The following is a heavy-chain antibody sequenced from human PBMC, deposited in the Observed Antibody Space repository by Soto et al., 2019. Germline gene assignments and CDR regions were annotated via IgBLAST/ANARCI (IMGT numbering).Heavy chain of an antibody. CDR3: ASLHIVVVPAASYVDY. V-gene: IGHV3-7*01. CDR1: GFTFSSYW. Sequence: GGSLRLSCAASGFTFSSYWMSWVRQASGKGLEWVANIKQDGSEKYYVDSVKGRLTISRDNAKNSLYLQMNSLRAEDTAVYYCASLHIVVVPAASYVDYWGQGTLVTVSS. D-gene: IGHD2-2*01. CDR2: IKQDGSEK. J-gene: IGHJ4*02.